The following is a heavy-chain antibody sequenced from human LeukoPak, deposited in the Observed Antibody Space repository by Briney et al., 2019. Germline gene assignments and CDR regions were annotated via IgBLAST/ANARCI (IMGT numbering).Heavy chain of an antibody. D-gene: IGHD2-15*01. J-gene: IGHJ3*02. CDR2: INPNSGGT. Sequence: ASVKVSCKASGYTFTGYYMHWVRQAPGQGLEWMGWINPNSGGTNYAQKFQGRVTMTRDTSISTAYMELSRLRSDDTAVYYCARESILGRYCSGGSCYPDAFDIWGQGTMVTVSS. V-gene: IGHV1-2*02. CDR3: ARESILGRYCSGGSCYPDAFDI. CDR1: GYTFTGYY.